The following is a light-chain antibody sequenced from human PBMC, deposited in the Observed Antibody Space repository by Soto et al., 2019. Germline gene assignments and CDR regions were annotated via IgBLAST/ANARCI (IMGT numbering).Light chain of an antibody. CDR2: AAS. CDR1: QNISNY. J-gene: IGKJ5*01. CDR3: QQSYSTPLVT. Sequence: DIQMTQSPSSLSASVGDRVTITCRASQNISNYLNWYQQKPGKVPKLLIYAASSLQSGVPSRFSGSGYGTDFTLTISSLQPEDFASYYCQQSYSTPLVTFGQGTRLEIK. V-gene: IGKV1-39*01.